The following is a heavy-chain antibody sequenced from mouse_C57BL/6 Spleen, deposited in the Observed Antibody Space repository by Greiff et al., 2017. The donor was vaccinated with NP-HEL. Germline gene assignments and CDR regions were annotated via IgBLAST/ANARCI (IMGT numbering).Heavy chain of an antibody. D-gene: IGHD2-2*01. V-gene: IGHV2-5*01. CDR2: IWRGGST. Sequence: VQLQQSGPGLVQPSQSLSITCTVSGFSLTSYGVHWVRQSPGKGLEWLGVIWRGGSTDYNAAFMSRLSITKDNSKSQVFFKMNSLQADDTAIYYCAKNIYYGYDDGFAYWGQGTLVTVSA. CDR3: AKNIYYGYDDGFAY. CDR1: GFSLTSYG. J-gene: IGHJ3*01.